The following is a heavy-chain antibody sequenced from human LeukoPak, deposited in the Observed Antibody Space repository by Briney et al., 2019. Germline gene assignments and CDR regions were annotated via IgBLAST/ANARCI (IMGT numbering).Heavy chain of an antibody. Sequence: PSETLSLTCTVSGGSISSGSYYWSWIRQPAGKGLEWIGRIYTSGSTNYNPSLKGRVTISVDTSKNQFSLKLSSVTAADTAVYYCAREGVDYGYYDREGNSFDIWGQGTMVTVSS. D-gene: IGHD4-17*01. CDR3: AREGVDYGYYDREGNSFDI. CDR1: GGSISSGSYY. CDR2: IYTSGST. J-gene: IGHJ3*02. V-gene: IGHV4-61*02.